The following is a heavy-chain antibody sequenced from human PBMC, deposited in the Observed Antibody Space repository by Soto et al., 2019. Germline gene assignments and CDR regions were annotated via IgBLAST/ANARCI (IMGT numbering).Heavy chain of an antibody. Sequence: QVQLVQSGAEVKKPGASVKVSCKASGYTFTSYGISWVRQAPGQGLEWMGWISAYNGNTNYAQKLQGRVTMTTDTSTSTDYMELRSLRSDDTAVYYCARGRGYCSGGSCPTRGWFAPWGQGTLVTVSS. D-gene: IGHD2-15*01. CDR3: ARGRGYCSGGSCPTRGWFAP. V-gene: IGHV1-18*04. CDR2: ISAYNGNT. J-gene: IGHJ5*02. CDR1: GYTFTSYG.